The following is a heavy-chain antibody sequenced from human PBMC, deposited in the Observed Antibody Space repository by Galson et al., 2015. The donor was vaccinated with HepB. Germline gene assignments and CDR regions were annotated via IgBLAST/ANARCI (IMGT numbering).Heavy chain of an antibody. CDR2: ISSSSSYI. V-gene: IGHV3-21*01. D-gene: IGHD1-26*01. CDR1: GFTFSSYS. Sequence: SLRLSCAASGFTFSSYSMNWVRQAPGKGLEWVSSISSSSSYIYYADSVKGRFTISRDNAKNSLYLQMNSLRAEDTAVYYCARDGGVGADAFDIWGQGTMVTVSS. CDR3: ARDGGVGADAFDI. J-gene: IGHJ3*02.